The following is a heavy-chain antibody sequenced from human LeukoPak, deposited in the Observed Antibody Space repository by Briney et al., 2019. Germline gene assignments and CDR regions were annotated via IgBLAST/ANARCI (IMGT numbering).Heavy chain of an antibody. Sequence: PSETLSLTCTVSGGSISSYYWSWIRQPPGKGLEWIGYIYYSGSTNYNPSLTSRVTISVDTSKNQFSLKLSSVTAADTAVYYCARDLPRHGMDVWGQGTTVTVSS. V-gene: IGHV4-59*01. CDR3: ARDLPRHGMDV. CDR1: GGSISSYY. J-gene: IGHJ6*02. CDR2: IYYSGST.